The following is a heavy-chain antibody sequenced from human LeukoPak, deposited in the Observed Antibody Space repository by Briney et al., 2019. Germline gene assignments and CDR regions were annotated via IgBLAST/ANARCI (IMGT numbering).Heavy chain of an antibody. D-gene: IGHD7-27*01. CDR1: GFTFSSYA. CDR2: ISSNGGST. V-gene: IGHV3-64*01. Sequence: TGGSLRLSCAASGFTFSSYAMHWVRQVPGKGLEYVSAISSNGGSTYYANSVKGRFTISRDNSKNTLYLQMGSLRAEDMAVYYCARDANWGSPLYYFDYWGQGTLVTVSS. J-gene: IGHJ4*02. CDR3: ARDANWGSPLYYFDY.